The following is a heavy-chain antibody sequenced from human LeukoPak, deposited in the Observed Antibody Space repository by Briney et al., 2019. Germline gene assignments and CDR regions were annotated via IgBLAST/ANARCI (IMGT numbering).Heavy chain of an antibody. D-gene: IGHD3-22*01. V-gene: IGHV3-30-3*01. CDR1: GFSFSSHA. CDR2: ISYDGSNK. CDR3: ARDAYDSSGYLFDY. J-gene: IGHJ4*02. Sequence: GGSLRLSCAASGFSFSSHAMHWVRQAPGKGLEWVTVISYDGSNKYYADSVKGRFTISGDNSKNTLYLQMNSLRAEDTAVYYCARDAYDSSGYLFDYWGQGTLVTVSS.